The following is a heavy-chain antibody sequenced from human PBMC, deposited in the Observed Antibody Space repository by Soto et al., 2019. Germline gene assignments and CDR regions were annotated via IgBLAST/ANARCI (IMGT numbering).Heavy chain of an antibody. V-gene: IGHV4-59*01. CDR2: IYYSGST. D-gene: IGHD1-26*01. J-gene: IGHJ6*02. CDR1: GGSISSYY. Sequence: SETLSLTCTVSGGSISSYYWSWIRQPPGKGLEWIGYIYYSGSTNYNPSLKSRVTISVDTSKNQFSLKLSSVTAADTAVYYCARAVVGATTYYYYGMDVWGQGTTVTVSS. CDR3: ARAVVGATTYYYYGMDV.